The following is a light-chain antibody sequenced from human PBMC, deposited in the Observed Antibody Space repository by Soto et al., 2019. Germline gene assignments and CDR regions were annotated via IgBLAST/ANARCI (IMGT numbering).Light chain of an antibody. CDR2: EVS. Sequence: QSALIQPASVSGSPGQSITISCTGTSRDVGGPNYVSWYQHHPHRAPKLLIYEVSYRPSGVSSRFSGSKSGNTASLTISGLQAEDDADYYCSSYTSSNTLEVFGVGTKLTVL. CDR1: SRDVGGPNY. CDR3: SSYTSSNTLEV. V-gene: IGLV2-14*01. J-gene: IGLJ1*01.